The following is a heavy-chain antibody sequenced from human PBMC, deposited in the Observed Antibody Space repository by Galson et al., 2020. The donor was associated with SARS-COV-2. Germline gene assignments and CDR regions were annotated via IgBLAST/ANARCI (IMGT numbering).Heavy chain of an antibody. J-gene: IGHJ4*02. Sequence: WGSLRLSCAASGFTFDDYAMHWVRQAPGKGLEWVSLISWDGGSTYYADSVKGRFTISRDNSKNSLYLQMNSLRAEDTALYYCAKGLSAMAMITFGGVIAPLDYWGQGTLVTVSS. CDR2: ISWDGGST. CDR1: GFTFDDYA. V-gene: IGHV3-43D*03. CDR3: AKGLSAMAMITFGGVIAPLDY. D-gene: IGHD3-16*02.